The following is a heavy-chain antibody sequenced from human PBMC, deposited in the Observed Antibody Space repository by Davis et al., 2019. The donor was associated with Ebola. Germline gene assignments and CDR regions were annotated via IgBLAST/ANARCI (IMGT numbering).Heavy chain of an antibody. CDR3: AKDLGYSSSWSDY. V-gene: IGHV3-23*01. D-gene: IGHD6-13*01. Sequence: GESLKISCEGSGFTFSSYAMSWFRQAPGKGLVWVSGMSGSGISTYYADSVKGRFTISRDNSKNTLYLQMNRLTGDDTAVYYCAKDLGYSSSWSDYWGQGALVTVSS. CDR1: GFTFSSYA. CDR2: MSGSGIST. J-gene: IGHJ4*02.